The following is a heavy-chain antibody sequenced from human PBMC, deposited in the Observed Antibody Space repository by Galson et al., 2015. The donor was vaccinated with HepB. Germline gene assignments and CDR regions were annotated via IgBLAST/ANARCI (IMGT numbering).Heavy chain of an antibody. CDR1: GFTFSSYW. J-gene: IGHJ3*02. Sequence: SLRLSCAASGFTFSSYWMSWVRQAPGKGLGWVANIKQDGSEKYYVDSVKGRFTISRDYAKNSLYLQMNSLRAEDTAVYYCARDLWPGDFWSGGPSHDALETWGQGTMVPVYS. CDR2: IKQDGSEK. D-gene: IGHD3-3*01. V-gene: IGHV3-7*01. CDR3: ARDLWPGDFWSGGPSHDALET.